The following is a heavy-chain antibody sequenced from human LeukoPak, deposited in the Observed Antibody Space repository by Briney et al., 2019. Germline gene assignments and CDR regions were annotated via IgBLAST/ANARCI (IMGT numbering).Heavy chain of an antibody. CDR3: ARDNGRRGKPGAFDI. Sequence: PGGSLRLSCAASGLPFSSYWMHWVRQAPGKGLVWVPRINSDGSTTNYADSVKGRFTISRDNAKNSLYLQMNSLRAEDTAVYYCARDNGRRGKPGAFDIWGRGTMVTVSS. V-gene: IGHV3-74*01. CDR1: GLPFSSYW. CDR2: INSDGSTT. J-gene: IGHJ3*02. D-gene: IGHD2-8*01.